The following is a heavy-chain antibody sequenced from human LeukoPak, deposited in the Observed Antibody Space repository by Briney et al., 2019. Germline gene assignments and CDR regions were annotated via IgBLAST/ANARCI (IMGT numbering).Heavy chain of an antibody. CDR2: IYYSGST. D-gene: IGHD3-10*01. CDR3: ARDTPTSFTYYYGSGTRPNNWFDP. J-gene: IGHJ5*02. CDR1: GGSISSSSYY. V-gene: IGHV4-39*07. Sequence: SENLSLTCTVSGGSISSSSYYWGWIRQPPGKGLEWIGSIYYSGSTYYNPSLKSRVTISVDTSKNQFSLKLSSVTAADTAVYYCARDTPTSFTYYYGSGTRPNNWFDPWGQGTLVTVSS.